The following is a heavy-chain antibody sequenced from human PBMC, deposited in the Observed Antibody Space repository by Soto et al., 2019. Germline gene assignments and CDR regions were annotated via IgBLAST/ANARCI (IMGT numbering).Heavy chain of an antibody. V-gene: IGHV1-69*02. Sequence: QVQLVQSGTEVKKPGSSVKVSCKASGGTFRNYPINWVRQAPGQGLEWMGSIFPLTDIPDYAQNFQTRLTISADKSTSTAYMELISLTSDDTAMYFCARGPLVVLNYFESWCQGTLVTVSS. CDR1: GGTFRNYP. CDR2: IFPLTDIP. J-gene: IGHJ4*02. CDR3: ARGPLVVLNYFES.